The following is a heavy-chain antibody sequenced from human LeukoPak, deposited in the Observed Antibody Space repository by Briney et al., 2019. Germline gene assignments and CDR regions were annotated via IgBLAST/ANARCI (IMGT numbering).Heavy chain of an antibody. J-gene: IGHJ4*02. V-gene: IGHV1-8*02. CDR3: ARGRAAAMDY. D-gene: IGHD6-13*01. Sequence: ASVKVSCKASGYTFTGYYMHWVRQAPGQGLEWMGWMNPNSGNTGYAQKFQGRVTMTRNTSISTAYMELSSLRSEDTAVYYCARGRAAAMDYWGQGTLVTVSS. CDR1: GYTFTGYY. CDR2: MNPNSGNT.